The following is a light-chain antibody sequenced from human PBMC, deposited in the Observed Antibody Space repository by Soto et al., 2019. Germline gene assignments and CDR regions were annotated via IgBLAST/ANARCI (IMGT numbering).Light chain of an antibody. CDR3: SSYTSSPTYV. CDR1: SSDVGGYNY. J-gene: IGLJ1*01. V-gene: IGLV2-14*01. Sequence: QSVLTQPASVSGSPGQSITISCTGTSSDVGGYNYVSWYQQHPGKAPKLMIYEVSNRPSGVSFRFSGSKSGNTASLTISGLQAEDEADYYCSSYTSSPTYVFGTGTKVTVL. CDR2: EVS.